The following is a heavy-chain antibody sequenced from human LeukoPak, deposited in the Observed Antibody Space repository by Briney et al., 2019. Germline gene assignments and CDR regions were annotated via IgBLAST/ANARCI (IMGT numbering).Heavy chain of an antibody. Sequence: PGGSLRLSCAASGFTFSSYEMNWVRQAPGKGLEWVSYISSSGSTIYYADSVKGRFTISRDNAKNSLYLQMNSLRAEHTAVYYCARSYGSGSYYNSNWFDPWGQGTLVTVSS. CDR3: ARSYGSGSYYNSNWFDP. CDR1: GFTFSSYE. D-gene: IGHD3-10*01. V-gene: IGHV3-48*03. CDR2: ISSSGSTI. J-gene: IGHJ5*02.